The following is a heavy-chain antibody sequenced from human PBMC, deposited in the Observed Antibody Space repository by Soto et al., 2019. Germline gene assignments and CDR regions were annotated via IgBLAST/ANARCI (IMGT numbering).Heavy chain of an antibody. V-gene: IGHV3-23*01. CDR2: ISGSGGAP. J-gene: IGHJ5*02. D-gene: IGHD2-15*01. Sequence: AASGFTFSTYAMSWVRQVPGKGLEWVSAISGSGGAPYYAESVKGRFTISRDNSKNTLYLQMNSLRAEDTAVYYCAKEMGYCSGLHCFGVGNYFDPWGQGTLVTVSS. CDR3: AKEMGYCSGLHCFGVGNYFDP. CDR1: GFTFSTYA.